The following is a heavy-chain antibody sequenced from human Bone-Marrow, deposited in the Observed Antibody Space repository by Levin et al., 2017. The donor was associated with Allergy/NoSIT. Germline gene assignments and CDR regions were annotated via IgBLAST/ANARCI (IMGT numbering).Heavy chain of an antibody. J-gene: IGHJ6*03. CDR3: ARGVGYFDWVLSKDYYYYMDV. CDR1: GGSFNDHY. Sequence: SETLSLTCAIYGGSFNDHYWSWIRQPPGKGLEWLGEINHSGSTNYNPSLKSRLTISVDTSKNQFSLILSSSTAADQAIYYCARGVGYFDWVLSKDYYYYMDVWCKGTTVTVSS. V-gene: IGHV4-34*01. CDR2: INHSGST. D-gene: IGHD3-9*01.